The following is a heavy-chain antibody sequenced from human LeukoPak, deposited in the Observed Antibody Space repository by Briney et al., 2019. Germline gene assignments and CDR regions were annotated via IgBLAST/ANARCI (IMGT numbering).Heavy chain of an antibody. CDR2: INPKTGGT. D-gene: IGHD2-8*02. CDR3: ARDTTGGLPFDY. V-gene: IGHV1-2*02. Sequence: ASVKVSRKTSRYTFVDYYIHWLREAPGQGLEWMGWINPKTGGTNFAQKFQGRVTMTRDTSITTAYMELSGLRSDDTAVYYCARDTTGGLPFDYWGQGTLVTVSS. J-gene: IGHJ4*02. CDR1: RYTFVDYY.